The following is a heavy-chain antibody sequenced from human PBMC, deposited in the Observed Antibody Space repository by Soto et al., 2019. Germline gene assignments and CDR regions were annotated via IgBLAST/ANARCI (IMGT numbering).Heavy chain of an antibody. CDR3: ARGTYYYGSGSLNWFDP. D-gene: IGHD3-10*01. J-gene: IGHJ5*02. Sequence: QVQLQESGPGLVKPSETLSLTCTVSGGSISSYYWSWIRQPPGKGLEWIWYIYYSGSTNYNPSLKSRVTISVDTSKNQFSLKLSSVTAADTAVYYCARGTYYYGSGSLNWFDPWGQGTLVPVSS. V-gene: IGHV4-59*01. CDR1: GGSISSYY. CDR2: IYYSGST.